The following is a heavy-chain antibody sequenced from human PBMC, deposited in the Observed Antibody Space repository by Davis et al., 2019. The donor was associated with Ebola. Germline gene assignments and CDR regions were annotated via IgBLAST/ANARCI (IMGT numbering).Heavy chain of an antibody. J-gene: IGHJ3*02. CDR2: ISSSSSYI. CDR3: ARDLRPKFLEWIHDAFDI. V-gene: IGHV3-21*01. D-gene: IGHD3-3*01. Sequence: PGGSLRLSCAASGFTFSSYSMNWVRQAPGKGLEWVSSISSSSSYIYYADSVKGRFTISRDNAKNSLYLQMNSLRAEDTAVYYCARDLRPKFLEWIHDAFDIWGQGTMVTVSS. CDR1: GFTFSSYS.